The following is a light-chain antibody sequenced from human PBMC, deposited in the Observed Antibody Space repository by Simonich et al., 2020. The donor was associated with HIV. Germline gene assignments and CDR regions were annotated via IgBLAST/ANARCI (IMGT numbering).Light chain of an antibody. CDR3: QQYNSYSWT. CDR2: LGS. J-gene: IGKJ1*01. Sequence: DIVMTQSPLPLPVTPGEPASISCRTSQSLLHSNGYNYLDWYLQKPGQSPQLLIYLGSNRASGVPDRFSGSGSGTEFTLTISSLQPDDFATYYCQQYNSYSWTFGQGTKVEIK. V-gene: IGKV2-28*01. CDR1: QSLLHSNGYNY.